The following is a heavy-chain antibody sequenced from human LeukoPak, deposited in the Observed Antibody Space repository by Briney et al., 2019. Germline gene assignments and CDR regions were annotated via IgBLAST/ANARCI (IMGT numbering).Heavy chain of an antibody. CDR3: ARGPPNWGYDY. CDR1: GYTFTSYD. J-gene: IGHJ4*02. Sequence: GASVKVSCKASGYTFTSYDINWVRHATGKVTEWMGWMSPNSGNTGYAQKFQGRVTMTRSTSMSTAYMELSSLRSEDTAVYYCARGPPNWGYDYWGQGTLVTVSS. V-gene: IGHV1-8*01. CDR2: MSPNSGNT. D-gene: IGHD7-27*01.